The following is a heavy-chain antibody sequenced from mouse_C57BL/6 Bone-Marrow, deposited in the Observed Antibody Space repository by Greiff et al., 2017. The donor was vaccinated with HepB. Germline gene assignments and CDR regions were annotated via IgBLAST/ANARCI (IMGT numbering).Heavy chain of an antibody. CDR1: GYTFTDYE. Sequence: QVQLQQSGAELVRPGASVTLSCKASGYTFTDYEMHWVKQTPVHGLEWIGAIDPETGGTAYNQKFKGKAILTADKSSSTAYMDLRSLTSEDSAVYYCTRVDSNYPYYFDYWGQGTTLTVSS. CDR3: TRVDSNYPYYFDY. D-gene: IGHD2-5*01. CDR2: IDPETGGT. V-gene: IGHV1-15*01. J-gene: IGHJ2*01.